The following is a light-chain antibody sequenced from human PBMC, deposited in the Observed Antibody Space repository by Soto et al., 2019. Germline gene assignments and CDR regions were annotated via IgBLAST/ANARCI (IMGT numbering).Light chain of an antibody. CDR3: QVRDVWPS. CDR2: EAS. J-gene: IGKJ1*01. Sequence: IVLTHSPVTLVLPPGESAVLSCRASQSVSTSLAWYQHTPGQAPRLFIYEASKRAPVIPARFTGSGSGTDFTLAISSLEPEDIAVYYCQVRDVWPSFGQGTKV. V-gene: IGKV3-11*01. CDR1: QSVSTS.